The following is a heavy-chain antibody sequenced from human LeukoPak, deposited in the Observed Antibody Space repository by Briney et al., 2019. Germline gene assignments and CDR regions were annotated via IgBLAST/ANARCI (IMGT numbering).Heavy chain of an antibody. Sequence: SETLSLTCTVSGGSISSYYWNWIRQPAGKGLEWIGRIYTSGSTNYNPSLKSRVTISVDTSKNQFSLKLSSVTAADTAVYYCARESSHYDFSFDYWGQGTLVTVSS. V-gene: IGHV4-4*07. CDR1: GGSISSYY. CDR2: IYTSGST. CDR3: ARESSHYDFSFDY. D-gene: IGHD3-3*01. J-gene: IGHJ4*02.